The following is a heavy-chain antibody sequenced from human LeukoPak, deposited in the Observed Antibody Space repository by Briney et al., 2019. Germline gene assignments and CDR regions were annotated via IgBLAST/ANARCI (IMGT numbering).Heavy chain of an antibody. D-gene: IGHD3-16*02. CDR1: GGSISSGGYY. CDR3: ARDLSDYVWGSYRKIRRDAFDI. J-gene: IGHJ3*02. Sequence: SETLSLTCTVSGGSISSGGYYWGWIRQTPGKGLEWVGSIYHSGTTYYNPSLRSRVTISVDTSKNQFSLKLSSVTAADTAVYFCARDLSDYVWGSYRKIRRDAFDIWGQGTMVTVSS. CDR2: IYHSGTT. V-gene: IGHV4-39*07.